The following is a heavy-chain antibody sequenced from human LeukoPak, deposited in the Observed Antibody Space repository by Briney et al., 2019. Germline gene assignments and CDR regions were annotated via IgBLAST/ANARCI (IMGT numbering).Heavy chain of an antibody. CDR2: ISSSGNAI. D-gene: IGHD1-26*01. CDR1: GFTFSSYE. CDR3: ARIYSGSYYGIFDY. Sequence: GGSLRLSCAVSGFTFSSYEMNWVRQAPGKGLEWVSYISSSGNAIYYADSVKGRFTISRDNAKNSLYLQMNSLRAEDTAVYYCARIYSGSYYGIFDYWGQGTLVTVSS. V-gene: IGHV3-48*03. J-gene: IGHJ4*02.